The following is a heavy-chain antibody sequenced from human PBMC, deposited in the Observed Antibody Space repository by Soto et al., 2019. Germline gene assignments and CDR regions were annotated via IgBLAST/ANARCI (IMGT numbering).Heavy chain of an antibody. D-gene: IGHD3-22*01. CDR2: MYYSGST. CDR3: ASTTYYYDSSAPPDAFDI. CDR1: GGSVSSGGYY. V-gene: IGHV4-31*03. Sequence: SETLSLTCTVSGGSVSSGGYYWSWIRQHPGKGLEWIGFMYYSGSTYYNPSLKSRVTISVDTSKNQFSLKLSSVTAADTAVYYCASTTYYYDSSAPPDAFDIWGQGTMVTVSS. J-gene: IGHJ3*02.